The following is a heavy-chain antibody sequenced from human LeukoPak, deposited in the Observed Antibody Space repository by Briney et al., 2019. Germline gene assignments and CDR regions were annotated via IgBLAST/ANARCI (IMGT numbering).Heavy chain of an antibody. J-gene: IGHJ6*03. CDR2: SYIGLTT. Sequence: SETLSLTCTVSSGPMHSYYWSWIRQTAGKGLEWIGRSYIGLTTDYNPSLKSRVTMSIDTSKNQLSLKLSAVTAADTAVYYCARLRFYDSTGYSPGHYMDLWGKGTTVTVSS. CDR1: SGPMHSYY. D-gene: IGHD3-22*01. V-gene: IGHV4-4*07. CDR3: ARLRFYDSTGYSPGHYMDL.